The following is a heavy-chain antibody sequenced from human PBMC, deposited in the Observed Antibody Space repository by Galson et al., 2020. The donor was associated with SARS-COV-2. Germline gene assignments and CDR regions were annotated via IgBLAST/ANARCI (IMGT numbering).Heavy chain of an antibody. CDR2: ISNTGST. D-gene: IGHD6-19*01. V-gene: IGHV4-59*13. Sequence: SWVRQPPGKGLECIGFISNTGSTTYNPSLMNRVTISVDTSKNQLSLRLTSVTAADTAVYYCARDSGRTGWYYWGQGTLVTVSS. CDR3: ARDSGRTGWYY. J-gene: IGHJ4*02.